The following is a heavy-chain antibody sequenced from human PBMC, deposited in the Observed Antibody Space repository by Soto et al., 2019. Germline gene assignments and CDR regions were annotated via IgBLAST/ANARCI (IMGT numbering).Heavy chain of an antibody. Sequence: EVQLVESGGGLVKPGGSLRLSCAASGFTFSSYSMNWVRQAPGKGLKGAPPLSSSRSYIYYADSVKGRFTISRDNAKNSLYLQMNSLRAEDTAVYYCATSQLPRGMATTPLYYFDYWGQGTLVTVSS. CDR1: GFTFSSYS. D-gene: IGHD5-12*01. CDR3: ATSQLPRGMATTPLYYFDY. CDR2: LSSSRSYI. V-gene: IGHV3-21*01. J-gene: IGHJ4*02.